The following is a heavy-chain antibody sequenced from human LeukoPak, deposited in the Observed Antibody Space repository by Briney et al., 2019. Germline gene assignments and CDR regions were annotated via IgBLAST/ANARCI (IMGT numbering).Heavy chain of an antibody. J-gene: IGHJ4*02. CDR2: IYYSGST. Sequence: PSETLSLTCAVYGGSISSSSYYWGWIRQPPGKGLEWIGSIYYSGSTYYNPSLKSRVTISVDTSKNQFSLKLSSVTAADTAVYYSARLYSYGYSCPQCFDYWGQGTLVTVSS. CDR3: ARLYSYGYSCPQCFDY. D-gene: IGHD5-18*01. CDR1: GGSISSSSYY. V-gene: IGHV4-39*01.